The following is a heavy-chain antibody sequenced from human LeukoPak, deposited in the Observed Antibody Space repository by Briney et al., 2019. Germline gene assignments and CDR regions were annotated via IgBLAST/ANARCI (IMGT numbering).Heavy chain of an antibody. V-gene: IGHV4-39*07. J-gene: IGHJ6*03. Sequence: KPSETLSLTCTVSGGSISSSSYYWGWIRQPPGKGLEWIGSIYYSGSTYYNPSLKSRVTISVDTSKNQFSLKLSSVTAADTAVYYCARLLRYSSSWYPPWGKYYYYYYMDVWGKGTTVTVSS. CDR3: ARLLRYSSSWYPPWGKYYYYYYMDV. CDR2: IYYSGST. CDR1: GGSISSSSYY. D-gene: IGHD6-13*01.